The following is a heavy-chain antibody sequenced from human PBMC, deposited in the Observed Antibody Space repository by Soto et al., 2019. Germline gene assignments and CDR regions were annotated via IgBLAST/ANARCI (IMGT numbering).Heavy chain of an antibody. D-gene: IGHD6-13*01. J-gene: IGHJ4*02. CDR2: IIPIFGTA. Sequence: ASVKVSCKASGGTFSSYAISWVRQAPGQGLEWMGGIIPIFGTANYAQKFQGRVTITADESTSTAYMELSSLRSEDTAVYYCARDRTGGGSSCFDYWGQGTLVTVSS. CDR1: GGTFSSYA. CDR3: ARDRTGGGSSCFDY. V-gene: IGHV1-69*13.